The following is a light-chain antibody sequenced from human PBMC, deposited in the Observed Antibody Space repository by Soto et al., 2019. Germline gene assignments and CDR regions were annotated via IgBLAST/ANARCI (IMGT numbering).Light chain of an antibody. Sequence: DIPMTQSPSSLSASVGDKVTITCRASQDISNYLAWYQQKPGKVPKLLIFAASTLQSGVPHHFSGGGSGKDFTLTISRLQPEDVATYYCQKFNSAPFTFGPGTNVDVK. J-gene: IGKJ3*01. CDR1: QDISNY. CDR2: AAS. CDR3: QKFNSAPFT. V-gene: IGKV1-27*01.